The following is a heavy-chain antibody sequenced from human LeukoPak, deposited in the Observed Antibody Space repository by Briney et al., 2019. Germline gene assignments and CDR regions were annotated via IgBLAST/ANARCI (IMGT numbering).Heavy chain of an antibody. V-gene: IGHV4-34*01. CDR3: ARGRDYGDHIP. J-gene: IGHJ5*02. CDR1: GGSFSGYY. CDR2: INHSGST. D-gene: IGHD4-17*01. Sequence: PSETLSLTCVVYGGSFSGYYWSWIRQPPGKGLEWIGEINHSGSTNYNPSLKSRVTISVDTSKNQFSLKLSSVTAADTAVYYCARGRDYGDHIPWGQGTLVTVSS.